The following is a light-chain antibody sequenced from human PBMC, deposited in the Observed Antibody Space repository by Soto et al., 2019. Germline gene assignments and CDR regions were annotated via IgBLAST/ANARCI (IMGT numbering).Light chain of an antibody. V-gene: IGKV3-15*01. J-gene: IGKJ1*01. Sequence: EVVMTQYPATLSVSPGERATLSCRASQSVSSNLAWYQQKHGQAPRLLIYGASTRATGIPARFSGSGSGTEFTLTISSLQSEDFAGYYCQQYDNGPPITFGQGTKGDIK. CDR3: QQYDNGPPIT. CDR2: GAS. CDR1: QSVSSN.